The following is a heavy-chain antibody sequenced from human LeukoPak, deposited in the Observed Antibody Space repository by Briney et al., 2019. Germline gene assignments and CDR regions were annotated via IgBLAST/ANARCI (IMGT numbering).Heavy chain of an antibody. CDR2: IYTSGST. CDR1: GGSISSGSYY. D-gene: IGHD3-10*01. V-gene: IGHV4-61*02. CDR3: ARVSLDYGSGSYYPGL. Sequence: PSETLSLTCTVSGGSISSGSYYWSWLRQPAGKGLEWIRRIYTSGSTNYNPSLKSRVTISVDTSKNQFSLKLSSVTAADTAVYYCARVSLDYGSGSYYPGLWGQGTLVTVSS. J-gene: IGHJ4*02.